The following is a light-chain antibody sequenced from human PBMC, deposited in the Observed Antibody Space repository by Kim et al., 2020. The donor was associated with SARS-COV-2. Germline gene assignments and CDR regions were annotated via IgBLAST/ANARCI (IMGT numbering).Light chain of an antibody. CDR2: DAS. Sequence: EIVLTQSPATLSLSPGERATLSCRASQSVSSYLAWYQQKPGQAPRLLIFDASNSATGIPARFSGSGCETDFTLTISSVESEDFAVFYCQQRSNWTLLTLGGGTKLEI. CDR3: QQRSNWTLLT. CDR1: QSVSSY. V-gene: IGKV3-11*01. J-gene: IGKJ4*01.